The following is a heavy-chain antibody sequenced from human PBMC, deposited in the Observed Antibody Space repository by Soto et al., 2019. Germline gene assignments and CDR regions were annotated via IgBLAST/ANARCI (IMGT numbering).Heavy chain of an antibody. CDR1: GNSFTGYW. CDR2: IYPDDSDT. CDR3: AKDLDYGGNSDLFAP. D-gene: IGHD4-17*01. J-gene: IGHJ5*02. Sequence: GESLKISCKGSGNSFTGYWIGWVRQMPGKGLEWMGIIYPDDSDTRYSPSFQGQVIISADKSITTAYLQWSSLKASDTAMYYCAKDLDYGGNSDLFAPWGQGTLVTVSS. V-gene: IGHV5-51*01.